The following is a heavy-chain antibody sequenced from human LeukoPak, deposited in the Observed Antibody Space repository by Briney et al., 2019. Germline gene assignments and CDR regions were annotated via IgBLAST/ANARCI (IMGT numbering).Heavy chain of an antibody. D-gene: IGHD2-15*01. CDR1: GFTVSSIH. CDR3: ARDLGRDSFDI. CDR2: IYSGGNT. V-gene: IGHV3-53*01. J-gene: IGHJ3*02. Sequence: GGSLRLSCAASGFTVSSIHMSWIRQAPGEGLEWVSVIYSGGNTYYADSVKGRFTISRDNSKNTLYLQMNNLRAEDTAVYYCARDLGRDSFDIWGQGTKVTVSS.